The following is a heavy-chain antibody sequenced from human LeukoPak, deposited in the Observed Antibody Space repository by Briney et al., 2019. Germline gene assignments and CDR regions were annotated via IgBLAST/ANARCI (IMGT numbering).Heavy chain of an antibody. D-gene: IGHD1-26*01. V-gene: IGHV4-59*08. J-gene: IGHJ4*02. Sequence: SETLSLTCTISGGSISSYYWSWIRQPPGKGLEWIGYIYSSGSTNYNASLKSRVTISVDTSKNQFSLKLTSVPAADTAVYYCASLAYAGSFSAYWGQGTLVTVSS. CDR2: IYSSGST. CDR1: GGSISSYY. CDR3: ASLAYAGSFSAY.